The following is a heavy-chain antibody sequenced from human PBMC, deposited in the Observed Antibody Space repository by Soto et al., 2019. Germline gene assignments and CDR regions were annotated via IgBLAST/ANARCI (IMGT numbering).Heavy chain of an antibody. J-gene: IGHJ5*02. Sequence: ASVKVSCNASGNIFTTYYMHWVRQAPGQGLEWMGVIDPSDGTTTYAQTFQGRVTMTMDTSTTTAYMELASLTSDDTAVYYCARGRGWFDPWGQGTLVTVSS. D-gene: IGHD3-10*01. CDR3: ARGRGWFDP. V-gene: IGHV1-46*01. CDR2: IDPSDGTT. CDR1: GNIFTTYY.